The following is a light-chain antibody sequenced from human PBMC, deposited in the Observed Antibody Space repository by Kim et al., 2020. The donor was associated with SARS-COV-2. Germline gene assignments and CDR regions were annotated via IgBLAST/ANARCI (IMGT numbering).Light chain of an antibody. CDR2: AAS. V-gene: IGKV1-12*01. CDR3: QKTNTFPLT. J-gene: IGKJ4*01. Sequence: ASVGDRATITCRASHGIGSWLAWYQQAPGKAPRLLIYAASSLQSGVPSRFSGSGSETDFTLTISSLQPEDSATYYCQKTNTFPLTFGGGTKVDIK. CDR1: HGIGSW.